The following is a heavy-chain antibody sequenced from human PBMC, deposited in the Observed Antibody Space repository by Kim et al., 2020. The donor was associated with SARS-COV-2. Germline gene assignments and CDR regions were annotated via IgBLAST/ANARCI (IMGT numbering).Heavy chain of an antibody. D-gene: IGHD2-15*01. J-gene: IGHJ4*02. Sequence: SETLSLTCAVYGGSFSGYFWTWIRQSPGKGLEWIGEINHSGSTNYNPSLKSRVTISLDTSKNQFSLSLSSVTAADTAVYYCARGHSNGGKTFDYWGQGTLVTVSS. V-gene: IGHV4-34*01. CDR2: INHSGST. CDR3: ARGHSNGGKTFDY. CDR1: GGSFSGYF.